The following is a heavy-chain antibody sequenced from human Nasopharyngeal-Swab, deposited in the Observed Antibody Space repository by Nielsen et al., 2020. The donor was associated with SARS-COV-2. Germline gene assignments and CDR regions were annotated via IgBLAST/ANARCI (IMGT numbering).Heavy chain of an antibody. CDR2: VSYDRADK. Sequence: GESLKISCAASGFTFSAHGMHWVRPAPGKGLEWVAFVSYDRADKYYADSVKGRFTISRDNSRNTVYLQINSLSAEDTAVYFCARGNGSPTYFEYWGQGTLVTVSS. V-gene: IGHV3-30*03. CDR3: ARGNGSPTYFEY. D-gene: IGHD1-26*01. J-gene: IGHJ4*02. CDR1: GFTFSAHG.